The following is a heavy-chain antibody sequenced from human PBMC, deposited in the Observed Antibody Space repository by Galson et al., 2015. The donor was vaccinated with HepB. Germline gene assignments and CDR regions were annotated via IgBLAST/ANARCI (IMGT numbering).Heavy chain of an antibody. CDR2: MNPNSGNT. CDR3: AMGNRFDP. CDR1: GGTFSSYA. Sequence: SVKVSCKASGGTFSSYAISWVRQATGQGLEWMGWMNPNSGNTGYAQKFQGRVTMTRNTSISTAYMELSSLRSEDTAVYYCAMGNRFDPWGQGTLVTVSS. V-gene: IGHV1-8*02. J-gene: IGHJ5*02. D-gene: IGHD1-26*01.